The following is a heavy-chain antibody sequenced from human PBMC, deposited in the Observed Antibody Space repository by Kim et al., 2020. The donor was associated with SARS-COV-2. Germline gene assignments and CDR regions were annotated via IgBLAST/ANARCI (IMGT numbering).Heavy chain of an antibody. Sequence: NYAQKFQGRVTITADKSTSTAYMELSSLRSEDTAVYYCAREDGITGTSGYWGQGTLVTVSS. J-gene: IGHJ4*02. CDR3: AREDGITGTSGY. D-gene: IGHD1-7*01. V-gene: IGHV1-69*04.